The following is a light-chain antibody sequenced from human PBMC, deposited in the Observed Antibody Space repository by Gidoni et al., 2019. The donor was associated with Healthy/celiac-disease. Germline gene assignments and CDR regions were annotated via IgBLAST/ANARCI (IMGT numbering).Light chain of an antibody. CDR1: QSVSSY. CDR3: QQRSNWPPIT. J-gene: IGKJ5*01. CDR2: DAY. Sequence: IVFTQSPATLSSSPGERATLSCRASQSVSSYLAWYQQKPGQAPRLLIYDAYNRATGIPARFSGSGSGTDFTLTISSREPEDFAVYYCQQRSNWPPITFGQGTRLEIK. V-gene: IGKV3-11*01.